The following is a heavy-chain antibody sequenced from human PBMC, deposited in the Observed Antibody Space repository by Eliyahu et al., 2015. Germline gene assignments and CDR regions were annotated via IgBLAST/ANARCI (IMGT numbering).Heavy chain of an antibody. V-gene: IGHV3-33*01. D-gene: IGHD1-7*01. CDR1: GFPFSXYG. J-gene: IGHJ4*02. CDR2: IWYDGSNK. CDR3: ARGLDNWNLMNFDY. Sequence: QVQLVESGGGVVQPGRSLRLSCAASGFPFSXYGMHWVRQAPGKGLEWVAVIWYDGSNKYYADSVKGRFTISRDNSKNTLYLQMNSLRAEDTAVYYCARGLDNWNLMNFDYWGQGTLVTVSS.